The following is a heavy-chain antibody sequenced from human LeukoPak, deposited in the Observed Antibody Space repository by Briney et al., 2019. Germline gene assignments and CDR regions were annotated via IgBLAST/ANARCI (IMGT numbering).Heavy chain of an antibody. J-gene: IGHJ4*02. CDR1: GGSISSSSYY. V-gene: IGHV4-39*07. CDR2: IYYSGST. D-gene: IGHD6-13*01. Sequence: PSETLSLTCTVSGGSISSSSYYWGWIRQPPGKGLEWIGSIYYSGSTYYNPSLKSRVTISVDTSKNQFSLKLSSVTAADTAVCYCARVGEAGIAAAGTPYYFDYWGQGTLVTVSS. CDR3: ARVGEAGIAAAGTPYYFDY.